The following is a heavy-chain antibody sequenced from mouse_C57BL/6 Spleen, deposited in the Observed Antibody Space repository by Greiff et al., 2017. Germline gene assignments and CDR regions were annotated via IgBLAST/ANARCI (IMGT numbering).Heavy chain of an antibody. Sequence: DVMLVESGGGLVQPGESLKLSCESTAYEFPSHDMSWVRPTPEKRLELVAAINSDGGSTYYPDTIERRFIISRDNPTKTLYLQMSSLRSDDTALYYCAAYYAGFAYWGQGTLVTVSA. CDR1: AYEFPSHD. CDR3: AAYYAGFAY. J-gene: IGHJ3*01. D-gene: IGHD2-10*01. V-gene: IGHV5-2*01. CDR2: INSDGGST.